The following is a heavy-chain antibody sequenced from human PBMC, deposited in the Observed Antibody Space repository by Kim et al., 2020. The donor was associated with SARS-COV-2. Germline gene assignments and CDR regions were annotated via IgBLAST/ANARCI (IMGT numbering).Heavy chain of an antibody. J-gene: IGHJ4*02. D-gene: IGHD4-17*01. CDR1: GFTFSSYA. V-gene: IGHV3-30*04. Sequence: GGSLRLSCAASGFTFSSYAMHWVRQAPGKGLEWVAVISYDGSNKYYADSVKGRFTISRDNSKNTLYLQMNSLRAEDTAVYYCARESPPPHRMSSGDFYFDYWGQGTLVTVSS. CDR2: ISYDGSNK. CDR3: ARESPPPHRMSSGDFYFDY.